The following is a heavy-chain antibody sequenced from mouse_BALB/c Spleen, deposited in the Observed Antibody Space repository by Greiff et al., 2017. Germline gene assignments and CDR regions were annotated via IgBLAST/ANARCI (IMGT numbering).Heavy chain of an antibody. D-gene: IGHD1-1*01. V-gene: IGHV1-12*01. J-gene: IGHJ4*01. CDR1: GYTFTSYN. CDR2: IYPGNGDT. CDR3: ARRYAYAMDY. Sequence: QVQLQQPGAELVKPGASVKMSCKASGYTFTSYNMHWVKQTPGQGLEWIGAIYPGNGDTSYNQKFKGKATLTADKSSSTAYMQLSSLTSEDSAVYYCARRYAYAMDYWGQGTSVTVSS.